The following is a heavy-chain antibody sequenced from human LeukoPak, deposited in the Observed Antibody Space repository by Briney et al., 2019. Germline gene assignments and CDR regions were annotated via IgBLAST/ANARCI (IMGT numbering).Heavy chain of an antibody. J-gene: IGHJ4*02. CDR3: AREGYYGSGSPPSLYFDY. V-gene: IGHV3-30*03. D-gene: IGHD3-10*01. Sequence: GGSLRLSCAASGFTFSSYTMSWVRQAPGKGLEWVAVTSSDLNVKLYADSVKGRFTISRDNSRSTLYLQMNSLRPEDTAIYYCAREGYYGSGSPPSLYFDYWGQGTLVTASS. CDR2: TSSDLNVK. CDR1: GFTFSSYT.